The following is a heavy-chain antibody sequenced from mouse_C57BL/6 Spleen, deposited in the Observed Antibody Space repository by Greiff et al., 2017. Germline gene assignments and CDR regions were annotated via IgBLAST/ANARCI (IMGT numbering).Heavy chain of an antibody. CDR1: GYTFTSYW. D-gene: IGHD5-1-1*01. J-gene: IGHJ4*01. V-gene: IGHV1-69*01. CDR3: ARADTTGYAFDD. Sequence: QVQLQQPGAELVMPGASVKLSCKASGYTFTSYWMHWVKQRPGHGLEWIGEIDPSDSYTNYNQKFKGKSTLTVDKASSTAYMQLSSLTSEDSAVYCWARADTTGYAFDDWGKGTSVTVSS. CDR2: IDPSDSYT.